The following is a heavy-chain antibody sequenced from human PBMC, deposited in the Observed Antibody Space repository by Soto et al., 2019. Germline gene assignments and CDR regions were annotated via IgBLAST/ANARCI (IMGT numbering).Heavy chain of an antibody. J-gene: IGHJ4*02. Sequence: EVQLLESGGGLVQPGGSLRLSCEASGFTFSGYAMNWVRQAPGKGLEWVASISGSGTTTYYADPVKGRFTIARDNSKNTLYLQMHSLRAEDTAVYYFGRGRGSYSFDYWGQGTLITVSS. V-gene: IGHV3-23*01. CDR1: GFTFSGYA. CDR2: ISGSGTTT. D-gene: IGHD3-16*01. CDR3: GRGRGSYSFDY.